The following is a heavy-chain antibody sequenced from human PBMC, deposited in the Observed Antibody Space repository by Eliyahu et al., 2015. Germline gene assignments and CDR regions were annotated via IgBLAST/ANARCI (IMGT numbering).Heavy chain of an antibody. J-gene: IGHJ4*02. V-gene: IGHV3-33*01. CDR3: ATESQTFDAGMXY. CDR1: GFSFSNYD. D-gene: IGHD3-9*01. CDR2: IWYDGSKK. Sequence: QVELVESGGGVVRPGRSXRLSCAASGFSFSNYDMHWVRQXXGKGLEWVAVIWYDGSKKNYADSVKGRFTISRDNSKNTLSLQMNSLRVEDTAVYFCATESQTFDAGMXYWGQGTLVTVSS.